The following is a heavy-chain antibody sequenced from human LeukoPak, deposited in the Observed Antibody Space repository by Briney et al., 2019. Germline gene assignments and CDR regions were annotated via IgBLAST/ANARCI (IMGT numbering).Heavy chain of an antibody. CDR3: ARGSGYDILTGYFPRHAFDI. D-gene: IGHD3-9*01. J-gene: IGHJ3*02. Sequence: NPSETLSLTCAVYGGSFSGYYWSWIRQPPGKGLEWIGEINHSGSTNYNPSLKSRVTISVDTSKNQFSLKLSSVTAADTAVYYCARGSGYDILTGYFPRHAFDIWGQGTMVTVSS. V-gene: IGHV4-34*01. CDR1: GGSFSGYY. CDR2: INHSGST.